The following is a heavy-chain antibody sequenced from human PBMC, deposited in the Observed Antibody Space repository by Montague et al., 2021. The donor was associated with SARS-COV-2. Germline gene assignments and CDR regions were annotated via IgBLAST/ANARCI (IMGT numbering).Heavy chain of an antibody. D-gene: IGHD3-10*01. CDR3: ASEASGSYYNGWFDP. V-gene: IGHV4-59*01. Sequence: SETLSLTCTVSGGSISSYYWSWIRKPPGKGLGWIGYIYYSGSTNYNPSLKSRVTISVDTSKTQFSLKLSSVTAADTAVYYCASEASGSYYNGWFDPWGQGTLVTVSS. CDR2: IYYSGST. CDR1: GGSISSYY. J-gene: IGHJ5*02.